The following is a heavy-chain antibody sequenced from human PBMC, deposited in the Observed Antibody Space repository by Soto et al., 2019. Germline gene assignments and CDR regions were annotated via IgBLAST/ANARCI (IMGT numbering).Heavy chain of an antibody. CDR3: ARGDYDILTGYYPVWFDP. J-gene: IGHJ5*02. CDR2: IYYSGST. Sequence: PSETLSLTCTVSGGSISSSSYYWGWIRQPPWKGLEWIGCIYYSGSTYYNPSLKSRVTISVDTSKNQFSLKLSSVTAADTAVYYCARGDYDILTGYYPVWFDPWGQGTLVTVSS. D-gene: IGHD3-9*01. CDR1: GGSISSSSYY. V-gene: IGHV4-39*07.